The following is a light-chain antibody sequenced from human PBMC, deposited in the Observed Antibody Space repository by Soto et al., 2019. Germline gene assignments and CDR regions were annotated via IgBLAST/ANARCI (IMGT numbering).Light chain of an antibody. Sequence: QSVLTQPPSASGTPGQRVTISCSGSSSNLGSNTVNWYQQLPGTAPKLLIYNNNQRPSGVPDRFSGSKFGTSASLAISGLQSEDEADYYCATWNDSPKGVIFGGGTKVTVL. J-gene: IGLJ2*01. CDR2: NNN. CDR1: SSNLGSNT. V-gene: IGLV1-44*01. CDR3: ATWNDSPKGVI.